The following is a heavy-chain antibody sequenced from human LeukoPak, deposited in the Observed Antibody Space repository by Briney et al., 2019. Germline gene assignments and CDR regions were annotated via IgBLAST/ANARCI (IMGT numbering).Heavy chain of an antibody. Sequence: PGRALRLSCAASGFTFYDFAMHWVRQAPGKGLEWVAGISWNGGSIDYANSVRGRFIISRYNAENSLYLQMNSLRAEDTALYYCPKGSGRFWTYFDHWGQGALVTVSS. D-gene: IGHD3-3*01. CDR3: PKGSGRFWTYFDH. J-gene: IGHJ4*02. V-gene: IGHV3-9*01. CDR1: GFTFYDFA. CDR2: ISWNGGSI.